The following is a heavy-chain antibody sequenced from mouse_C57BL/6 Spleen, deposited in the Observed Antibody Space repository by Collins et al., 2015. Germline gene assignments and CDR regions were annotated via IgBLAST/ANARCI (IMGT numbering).Heavy chain of an antibody. CDR3: ARSTVVDYYAMDY. J-gene: IGHJ4*01. CDR1: GYTFSSYW. V-gene: IGHV1-9*01. D-gene: IGHD1-1*01. CDR2: ILPGSGST. Sequence: QVQLQQSGAELMKPGASVKISCKATGYTFSSYWIEWVKQRPGHGLEWIGEILPGSGSTNYNEKFKGKATFTADTSSNTAYMQLSSLTSEDSAVYYCARSTVVDYYAMDYWGQGTSVTVSS.